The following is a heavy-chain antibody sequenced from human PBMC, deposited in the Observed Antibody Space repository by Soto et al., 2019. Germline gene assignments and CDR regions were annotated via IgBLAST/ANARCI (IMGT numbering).Heavy chain of an antibody. Sequence: ASVKVSCKASGYTFTGYYMHWVRQAPGQGLEWMGWINPNSGGTNYAQKFQGWVTMTRDTSISTAYMELGRLRSDDTAVYYCARGGVDSSGWYKDGVKKTHYYYYGMDVWGQGTTVTVSS. J-gene: IGHJ6*02. V-gene: IGHV1-2*04. CDR1: GYTFTGYY. CDR2: INPNSGGT. CDR3: ARGGVDSSGWYKDGVKKTHYYYYGMDV. D-gene: IGHD6-19*01.